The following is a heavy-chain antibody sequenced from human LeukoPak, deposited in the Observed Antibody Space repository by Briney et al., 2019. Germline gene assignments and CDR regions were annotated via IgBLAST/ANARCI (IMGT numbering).Heavy chain of an antibody. CDR2: IKQDGSEK. J-gene: IGHJ4*02. V-gene: IGHV3-7*03. CDR3: AREFGIAVAGIGRGFDY. CDR1: GFTFSSYW. Sequence: GGSLRLSCAASGFTFSSYWMSWVRQAPGKGLEWVANIKQDGSEKYYVDSVKGRFTISRDNAKNSLYLRMNSLRAEDTAVYYCAREFGIAVAGIGRGFDYWGQGTLVTVSS. D-gene: IGHD6-19*01.